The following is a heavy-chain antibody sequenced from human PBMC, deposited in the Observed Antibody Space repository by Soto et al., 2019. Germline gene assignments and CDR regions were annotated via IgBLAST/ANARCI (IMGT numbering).Heavy chain of an antibody. V-gene: IGHV4-59*01. CDR1: GGSISSYY. Sequence: PSETLSLPCTVSGGSISSYYWSWIRQPPGKGLEWIGYIYYSGSSNFNPSLKSRVTISVDTSKNQFSLMLSSVTAAATAVYYCAGLDCRNWFDPWGQGALVTVSS. CDR3: AGLDCRNWFDP. CDR2: IYYSGSS. D-gene: IGHD2-21*01. J-gene: IGHJ5*02.